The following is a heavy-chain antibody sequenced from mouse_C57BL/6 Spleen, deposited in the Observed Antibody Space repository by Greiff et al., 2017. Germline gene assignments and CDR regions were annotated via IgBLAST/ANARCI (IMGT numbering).Heavy chain of an antibody. CDR3: TGGYYGSSCLYWDFDD. CDR2: IDPETGGT. J-gene: IGHJ1*03. Sequence: VQLQQSGAELVRPGASVTLSCKASGYTFTDYEMHWVKQTPVHGLEWIGAIDPETGGTAYNQKFKGKAILTADTSSSTAYMELRSLTSEDSAIYYSTGGYYGSSCLYWDFDDWGTGTTLTVSS. D-gene: IGHD1-1*01. V-gene: IGHV1-15*01. CDR1: GYTFTDYE.